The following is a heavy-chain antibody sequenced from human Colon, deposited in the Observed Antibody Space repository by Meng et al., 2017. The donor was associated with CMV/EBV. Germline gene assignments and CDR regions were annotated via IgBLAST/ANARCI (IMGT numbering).Heavy chain of an antibody. CDR1: GFTFSSYA. CDR3: ARIPGYSGYDIYYYYGMDV. J-gene: IGHJ6*02. Sequence: GGSLRLSCAASGFTFSSYAMHWVRQAPGKGLEWVAVISYDGSNKYYADSVKGRLTISRDNSKNTLYLQMNSLRAEDTAVYYCARIPGYSGYDIYYYYGMDVWGQGTTVTVSS. D-gene: IGHD5-12*01. CDR2: ISYDGSNK. V-gene: IGHV3-30*04.